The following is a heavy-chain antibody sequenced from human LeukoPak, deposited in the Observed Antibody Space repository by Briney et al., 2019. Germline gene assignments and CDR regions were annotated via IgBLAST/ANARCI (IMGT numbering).Heavy chain of an antibody. J-gene: IGHJ5*02. Sequence: GASVKVSCKASGYTFTSYYMHWVRQAPGQGLEWMGWISAYNGNTNYAQKLQGRVTMTTDTSTSTAYMELRSLRSDDTAVYYCARDNTWFGAFDPWGQGTLVTVSS. CDR1: GYTFTSYY. D-gene: IGHD3-10*01. CDR3: ARDNTWFGAFDP. CDR2: ISAYNGNT. V-gene: IGHV1-18*04.